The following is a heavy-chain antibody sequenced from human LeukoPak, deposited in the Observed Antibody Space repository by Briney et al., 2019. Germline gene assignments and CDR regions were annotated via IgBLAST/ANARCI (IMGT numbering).Heavy chain of an antibody. D-gene: IGHD3-3*01. CDR3: ARWSGFLYNWFDP. J-gene: IGHJ5*02. CDR2: IYYSGST. CDR1: GGSISSSSYY. Sequence: SETLSLTCTVSGGSISSSSYYWGWIRQPPGRGLEWIGSIYYSGSTHYNPSLKSRVTISVDTSNNQFSLKLSSVTAADTAVYYCARWSGFLYNWFDPWGQGTLVTVPS. V-gene: IGHV4-39*01.